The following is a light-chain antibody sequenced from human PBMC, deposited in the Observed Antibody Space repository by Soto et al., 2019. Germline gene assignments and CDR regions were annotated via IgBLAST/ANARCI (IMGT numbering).Light chain of an antibody. CDR2: RAS. CDR3: QQYGSSLVT. J-gene: IGKJ1*01. V-gene: IGKV3-20*01. CDR1: QSVSSSY. Sequence: EIVLTQSPGTLSLSPGERATLSCRASQSVSSSYLAWYQQKPGQAPRLLLYRASNRATGVPDRFSGSGSGTDFTLTIARLEPEDFAVYYCQQYGSSLVTFGQGTKVEIK.